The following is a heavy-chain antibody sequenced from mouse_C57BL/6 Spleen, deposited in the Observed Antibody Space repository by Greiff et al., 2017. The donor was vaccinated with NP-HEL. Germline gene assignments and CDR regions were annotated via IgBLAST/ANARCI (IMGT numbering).Heavy chain of an antibody. V-gene: IGHV1-55*01. CDR2: IYPGSGST. CDR3: AREFITTVVGDFDY. Sequence: QVQLQQPGAELVKPGASVKMSCKASGYTFTSYWITWVKQRPGQGLEWIGDIYPGSGSTNYNEQFKSKATLTVDTSSSTAYMQLSSLTSEDSAVYYCAREFITTVVGDFDYWGQGTTLTVSS. J-gene: IGHJ2*01. CDR1: GYTFTSYW. D-gene: IGHD1-1*01.